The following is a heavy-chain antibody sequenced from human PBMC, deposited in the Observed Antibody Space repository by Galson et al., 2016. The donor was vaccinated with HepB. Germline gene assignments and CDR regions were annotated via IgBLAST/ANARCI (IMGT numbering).Heavy chain of an antibody. CDR1: GFTFSRNG. CDR3: ARDVPSSSWFDAFDV. CDR2: ISNDGSDE. J-gene: IGHJ3*01. D-gene: IGHD6-13*01. Sequence: SLRLSCAASGFTFSRNGMHWVRQAPGKGLKWVAIISNDGSDEYHADSEKGRFTISRDNSKNTLYLQMKNLRAEDTAVYYCARDVPSSSWFDAFDVSGQGTMVIVSS. V-gene: IGHV3-30*19.